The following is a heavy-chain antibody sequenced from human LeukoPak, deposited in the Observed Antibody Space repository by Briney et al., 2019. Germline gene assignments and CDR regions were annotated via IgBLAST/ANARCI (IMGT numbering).Heavy chain of an antibody. CDR1: GFTFSSYA. V-gene: IGHV3-30-3*01. CDR2: ISYDGSNK. D-gene: IGHD3-9*01. CDR3: ARDSSRAYYDILTGYHDIDY. Sequence: GGSLRLSCAASGFTFSSYAMSWVRQAPGKGLEWVAVISYDGSNKYYADSVKGRFTISRDNSKNTLYLQMNSLRAEDTAVYYCARDSSRAYYDILTGYHDIDYWGQGTLVTVSS. J-gene: IGHJ4*02.